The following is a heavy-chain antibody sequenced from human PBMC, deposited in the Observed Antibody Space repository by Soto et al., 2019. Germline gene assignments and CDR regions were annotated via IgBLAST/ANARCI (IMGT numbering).Heavy chain of an antibody. Sequence: QPGGSLRLSCVASGFTFTSYAMSWVRQAPGKGLEWVSGISDTGGSTHYADSVKGRLTISRDNSKHTLYLQMNSLRAEDTAIYYCARNVGATIIWGQGILVTVSS. CDR1: GFTFTSYA. CDR3: ARNVGATII. CDR2: ISDTGGST. J-gene: IGHJ4*02. D-gene: IGHD1-26*01. V-gene: IGHV3-23*01.